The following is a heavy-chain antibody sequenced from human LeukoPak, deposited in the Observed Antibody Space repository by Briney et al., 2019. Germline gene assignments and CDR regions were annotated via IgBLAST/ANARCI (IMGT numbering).Heavy chain of an antibody. CDR1: GGSISSYY. CDR2: IHYSGST. CDR3: ARLPYSSGYPYYFDY. V-gene: IGHV4-59*06. D-gene: IGHD3-22*01. J-gene: IGHJ4*02. Sequence: PSETLSLTCTVSGGSISSYYWSWIRQHPGKGLEWIGYIHYSGSTYYNPSLKSRVTISVDTSKNQFSLKLSSVTAADTAVYYCARLPYSSGYPYYFDYWGQGTLVTVSS.